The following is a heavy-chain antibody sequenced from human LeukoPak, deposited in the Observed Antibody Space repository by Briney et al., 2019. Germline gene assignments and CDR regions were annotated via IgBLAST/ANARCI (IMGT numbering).Heavy chain of an antibody. Sequence: SETLSLTCAVYGGSFSGYYWSWIRQPPGKGPEWIGEINHSGSTNYNPSLKSRVTISVDTSKNQFSLKLSSVTAADTAVYYCARDVPPHAFDIWGQGTMVTVSS. CDR1: GGSFSGYY. V-gene: IGHV4-34*01. CDR2: INHSGST. J-gene: IGHJ3*02. CDR3: ARDVPPHAFDI.